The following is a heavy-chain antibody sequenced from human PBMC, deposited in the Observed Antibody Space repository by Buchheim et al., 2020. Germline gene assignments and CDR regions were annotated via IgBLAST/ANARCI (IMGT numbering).Heavy chain of an antibody. Sequence: EVQLLESGGGLVQIGGSLRLSCAASGFTFNSYTMSWVRQAPGKGLEWVSSITSGGATYYTDSVRGRFTISRDHSMSTLYLQVSSTRVEDTALYYCVQSRVSTNGLLDYWGQGTL. CDR3: VQSRVSTNGLLDY. CDR2: ITSGGAT. V-gene: IGHV3-23*01. J-gene: IGHJ4*02. CDR1: GFTFNSYT. D-gene: IGHD3-10*01.